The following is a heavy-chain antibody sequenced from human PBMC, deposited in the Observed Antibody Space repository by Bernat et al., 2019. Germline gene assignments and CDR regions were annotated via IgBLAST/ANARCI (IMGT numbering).Heavy chain of an antibody. CDR3: GKVRGLVSNAFDI. CDR2: ISWNSGSI. Sequence: EVQLVESGGGLVQPGRSLRLSCAASGFTFDDYAMHWVRQAPGKGLEWVSGISWNSGSIGYADSVKGRFTISRDNAKNSLYLQMNSLRAEDTALDYCGKVRGLVSNAFDIWGQGTMVTVSS. V-gene: IGHV3-9*01. D-gene: IGHD3-10*01. J-gene: IGHJ3*02. CDR1: GFTFDDYA.